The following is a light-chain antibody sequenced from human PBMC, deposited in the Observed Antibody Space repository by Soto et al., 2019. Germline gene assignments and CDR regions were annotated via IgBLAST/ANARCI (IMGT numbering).Light chain of an antibody. CDR3: SSYAGRNNVL. Sequence: QSVLTQPPSASGSPGQAVTISCTGTKSDIGSYNFVSWYQQHPGKAPKLIISEVSKRPSGVPERFSGSKSGNTASLTVSGLQAEDEADYYCSSYAGRNNVLFXGGTKVTVL. V-gene: IGLV2-8*01. CDR1: KSDIGSYNF. J-gene: IGLJ2*01. CDR2: EVS.